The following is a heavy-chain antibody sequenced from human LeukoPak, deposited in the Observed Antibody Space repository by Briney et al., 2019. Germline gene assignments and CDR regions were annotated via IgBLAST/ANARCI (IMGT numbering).Heavy chain of an antibody. J-gene: IGHJ4*02. V-gene: IGHV3-48*03. CDR1: GFTFSRYE. Sequence: PGGSLRLSCAASGFTFSRYEMNWVRQAPGKGLEWVSYISSSAETTYYADSVKGRFTISRDNAKSSLYPQMYSLRAEDTAVYFCARQQQQLWYDWGQGTLVTVSS. D-gene: IGHD5-18*01. CDR3: ARQQQQLWYD. CDR2: ISSSAETT.